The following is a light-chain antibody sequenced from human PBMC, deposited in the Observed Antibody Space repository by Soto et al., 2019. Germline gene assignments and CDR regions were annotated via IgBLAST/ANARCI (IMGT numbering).Light chain of an antibody. Sequence: EIVLMQSPGTLSLSPVERATLSCRASQSVSSYLAWYQQKPGQAPRLLIYDASNRATGIPARFSGSGSGTDFTLTISRLEPEDFAVYYCQQYGSSSWTFGQGTKVDIK. V-gene: IGKV3-20*01. CDR3: QQYGSSSWT. CDR2: DAS. J-gene: IGKJ1*01. CDR1: QSVSSY.